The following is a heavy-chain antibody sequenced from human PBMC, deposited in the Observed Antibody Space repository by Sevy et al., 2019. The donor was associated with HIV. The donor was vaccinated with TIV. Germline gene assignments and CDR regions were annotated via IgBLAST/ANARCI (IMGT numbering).Heavy chain of an antibody. CDR2: INSDGSST. Sequence: GSLRLSCAASGFTFSSYWMHWVRQAPGKGLVWVSRINSDGSSTSYADSVKGRFTISRDNAKNTLYLQMNSLRAEDTAVYYCAREEYSSSDAFDIWGQGTMVTVSS. V-gene: IGHV3-74*01. CDR1: GFTFSSYW. D-gene: IGHD6-6*01. J-gene: IGHJ3*02. CDR3: AREEYSSSDAFDI.